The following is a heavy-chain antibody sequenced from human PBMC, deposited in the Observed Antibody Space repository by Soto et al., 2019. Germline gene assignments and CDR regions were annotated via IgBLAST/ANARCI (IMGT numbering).Heavy chain of an antibody. CDR3: ARARPITMIVDRASEYLRH. J-gene: IGHJ1*01. CDR1: WGSFSGYY. CDR2: INHSGST. Sequence: SQTMRVPSAVLWGSFSGYYCRWIRKPTGKGLEWIGEINHSGSTNYNPSLKSRVTISVDTSKNQFSLKLGSVTAADTAVYYCARARPITMIVDRASEYLRHWGQGILVTVSS. V-gene: IGHV4-34*01. D-gene: IGHD3-22*01.